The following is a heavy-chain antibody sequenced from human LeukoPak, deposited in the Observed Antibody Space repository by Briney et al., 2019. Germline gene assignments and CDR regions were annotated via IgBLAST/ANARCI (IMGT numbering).Heavy chain of an antibody. CDR3: ARCVGYSYGYSDYYYGMDV. J-gene: IGHJ6*02. D-gene: IGHD5-18*01. CDR2: IIPIFGTA. V-gene: IGHV1-69*13. CDR1: GGTFSSYA. Sequence: ASVKVSCKASGGTFSSYAISWVRQAPGQGLEWMGGIIPIFGTANYAQKFQGRVTITADESTSTAYMELSSLRSEDTAVYYCARCVGYSYGYSDYYYGMDVWGQGTTVTVSS.